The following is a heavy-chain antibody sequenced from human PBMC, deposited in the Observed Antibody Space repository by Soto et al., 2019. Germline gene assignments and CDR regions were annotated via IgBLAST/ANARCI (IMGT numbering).Heavy chain of an antibody. Sequence: SETLSLTCTVSGGSISSYYWSWIRQPPGKGLEWIGYIYYSGSTNYNPSLKSRVTISVDTSKNQFSLKLSSVTAADTAVYYCAIQGTTKMGSGWLDPWGQGTLVTVSS. D-gene: IGHD1-1*01. CDR3: AIQGTTKMGSGWLDP. J-gene: IGHJ5*02. CDR1: GGSISSYY. V-gene: IGHV4-59*08. CDR2: IYYSGST.